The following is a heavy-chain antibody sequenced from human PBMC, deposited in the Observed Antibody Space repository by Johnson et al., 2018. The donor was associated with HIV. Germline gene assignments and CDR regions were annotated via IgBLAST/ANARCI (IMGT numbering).Heavy chain of an antibody. Sequence: VQVVESGGGLVQPGRSLRLSCTTSGFTFGDYAMSWFRQPPGKGLEWVSGIYSGGSTYYADSVKGRFTISRANSKNTVYLQMNSLRAEDTAVYYCARGIAAAGIPVKAFDIWGQGTMVTVSS. V-gene: IGHV3-66*01. CDR2: IYSGGST. J-gene: IGHJ3*02. CDR1: GFTFGDYA. D-gene: IGHD6-13*01. CDR3: ARGIAAAGIPVKAFDI.